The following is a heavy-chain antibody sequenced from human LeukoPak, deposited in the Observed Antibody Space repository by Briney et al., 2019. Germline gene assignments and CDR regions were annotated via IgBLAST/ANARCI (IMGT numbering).Heavy chain of an antibody. Sequence: GGPVRVSCKTSGYTFANYEINWLRQSTGQGLEWMGWMSPDSGETGSAQRFQGRLTMTRNTSISTAYMELSSLRSEDTAVYYCARGPVRSAQYFQHWGQGTLVTVSS. V-gene: IGHV1-8*01. D-gene: IGHD6-6*01. J-gene: IGHJ1*01. CDR1: GYTFANYE. CDR2: MSPDSGET. CDR3: ARGPVRSAQYFQH.